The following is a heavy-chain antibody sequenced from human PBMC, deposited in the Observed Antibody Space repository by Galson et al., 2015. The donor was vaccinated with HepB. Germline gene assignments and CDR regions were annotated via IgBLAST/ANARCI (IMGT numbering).Heavy chain of an antibody. V-gene: IGHV3-23*01. CDR1: GFRFNVYD. CDR2: MTNSGSRT. CDR3: AREMLIAAPAAFDY. D-gene: IGHD2-8*01. J-gene: IGHJ4*02. Sequence: SLRLSCAASGFRFNVYDMNWVRQAPGKGLEWVSGMTNSGSRTYYTDSVKGRFNISRDNSRNIVSLEMDNLGAGDAAIYYCAREMLIAAPAAFDYWGRGALVSVSS.